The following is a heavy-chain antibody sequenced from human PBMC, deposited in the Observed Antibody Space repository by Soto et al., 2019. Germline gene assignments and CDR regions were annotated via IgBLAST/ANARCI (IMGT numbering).Heavy chain of an antibody. Sequence: QVQLQESGPGLMKPSGTLSLTCAVSGGSISTNWWSWVRQPPGKGLEWIGEIYHSGATNYNPSLKTRVTMSVAKSQNHLSLNLNSVTAADTAVYYCAKHIAVSATRGFAFWGHGTLVTVSS. J-gene: IGHJ4*01. V-gene: IGHV4-4*02. CDR3: AKHIAVSATRGFAF. D-gene: IGHD2-21*01. CDR2: IYHSGAT. CDR1: GGSISTNW.